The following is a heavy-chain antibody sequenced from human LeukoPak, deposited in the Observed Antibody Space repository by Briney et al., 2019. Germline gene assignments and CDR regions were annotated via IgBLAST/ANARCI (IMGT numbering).Heavy chain of an antibody. CDR3: ARSNETPDYGDYQSAYDAFDI. CDR2: IIPTFGAA. CDR1: GGTFSSYA. D-gene: IGHD4-17*01. J-gene: IGHJ3*02. V-gene: IGHV1-69*05. Sequence: SVKVSCKASGGTFSSYAISWVRQAPGQGLEWMGRIIPTFGAANYAQKFQGRVTITTDESTSTAYMELSSLRSEDTAVYYCARSNETPDYGDYQSAYDAFDIWGQGTMVTVSS.